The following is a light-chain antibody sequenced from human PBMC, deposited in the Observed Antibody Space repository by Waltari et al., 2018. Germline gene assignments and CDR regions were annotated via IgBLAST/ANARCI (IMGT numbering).Light chain of an antibody. CDR1: SGSVSSTSY. CDR2: QIN. CDR3: VLYMGSGIWV. Sequence: QTVVTQEPSLSVSPGGTVTLTCALSSGSVSSTSYASWYQQTPGQAPRTLVYQINNRSSGVPDRFSVSMLGNKAALTITGAQAEDESDYYCVLYMGSGIWVFGGGTKLTVL. J-gene: IGLJ3*02. V-gene: IGLV8-61*01.